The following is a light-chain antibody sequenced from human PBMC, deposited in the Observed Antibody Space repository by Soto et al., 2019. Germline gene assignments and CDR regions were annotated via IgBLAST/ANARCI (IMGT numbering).Light chain of an antibody. J-gene: IGKJ3*01. Sequence: DIQMTQSPSSLSASVGDRVTITCQASQDISNSLNWYQQKVGEAPKLLISDASNLETGVPSRFSGSGSGTDFTFTISGLQPEDLATYYCQQYHTLITFGPGTKVDFK. CDR2: DAS. V-gene: IGKV1-33*01. CDR3: QQYHTLIT. CDR1: QDISNS.